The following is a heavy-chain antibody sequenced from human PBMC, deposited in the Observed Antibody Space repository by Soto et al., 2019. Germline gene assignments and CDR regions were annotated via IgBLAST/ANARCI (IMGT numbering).Heavy chain of an antibody. J-gene: IGHJ4*02. CDR3: ARATGGINYFDY. V-gene: IGHV4-31*03. CDR1: GVSIRSGGYY. CDR2: FYYNGNN. D-gene: IGHD3-16*02. Sequence: SETLSLTCTVSGVSIRSGGYYWSWIRQHPGKGLEWIGYFYYNGNNFYNPSLKGRLSISGDMSKNQFSLNLSSVTAADTAVYYCARATGGINYFDYWGQGTPVTVSS.